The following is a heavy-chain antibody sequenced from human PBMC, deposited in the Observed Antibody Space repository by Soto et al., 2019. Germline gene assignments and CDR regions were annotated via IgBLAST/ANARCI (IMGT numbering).Heavy chain of an antibody. Sequence: ASVKVSCKASGGTFSSYAISWVRQAPGQGLEWMGGIIPIFGTANYAQKFRGRVTITADESTSTAYMELSSLRSEDTAVYYCARGVAVGPRLYYFEFWGPGTLVTVSS. V-gene: IGHV1-69*13. CDR3: ARGVAVGPRLYYFEF. J-gene: IGHJ4*01. CDR1: GGTFSSYA. CDR2: IIPIFGTA. D-gene: IGHD3-10*01.